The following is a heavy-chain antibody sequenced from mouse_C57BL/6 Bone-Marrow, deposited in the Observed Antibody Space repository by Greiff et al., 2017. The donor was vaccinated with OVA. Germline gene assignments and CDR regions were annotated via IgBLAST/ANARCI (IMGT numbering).Heavy chain of an antibody. CDR1: GYSFTGYY. D-gene: IGHD2-3*01. CDR3: ARYDGYYFAY. J-gene: IGHJ3*01. CDR2: INPSTGGT. Sequence: EVQGVESGPELVKPGASVKISCKASGYSFTGYYMNWVKQSPEKSLEWIGEINPSTGGTTYNQKFKAKATLTVDKSSSTAYMQLKSLTSEDSAVYYCARYDGYYFAYWGQGTLVTVSA. V-gene: IGHV1-42*01.